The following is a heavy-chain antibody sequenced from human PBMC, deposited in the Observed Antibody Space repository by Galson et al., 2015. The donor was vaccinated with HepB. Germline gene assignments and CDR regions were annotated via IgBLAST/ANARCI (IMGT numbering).Heavy chain of an antibody. Sequence: PALVKPTQTLTLTCTFSGFSLSTSTMCVSWIRQPPGKALEWLARIDWDGDRHYSASLKTRLTISKDPFKNQVLLIMTNMDLVDTATYYCARITYNLPRDGMDVWGQGTTVTVSS. CDR3: ARITYNLPRDGMDV. J-gene: IGHJ6*02. CDR2: IDWDGDR. CDR1: GFSLSTSTMC. D-gene: IGHD1-1*01. V-gene: IGHV2-70*11.